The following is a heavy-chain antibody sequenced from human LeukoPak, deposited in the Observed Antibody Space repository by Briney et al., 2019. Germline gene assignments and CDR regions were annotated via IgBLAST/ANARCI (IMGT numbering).Heavy chain of an antibody. CDR2: ISSNGGST. J-gene: IGHJ4*02. D-gene: IGHD2-2*01. V-gene: IGHV3-64*01. CDR3: ARDESPTIVVVPAALFY. CDR1: GFTFSSYA. Sequence: PGGSLRLSCAASGFTFSSYAMQWVRQAPGKGLEHVSAISSNGGSTYYANSVKGRFTISRDNSKNTLYLQMGSLRAEDMAVYYCARDESPTIVVVPAALFYWGQGTLVTVSS.